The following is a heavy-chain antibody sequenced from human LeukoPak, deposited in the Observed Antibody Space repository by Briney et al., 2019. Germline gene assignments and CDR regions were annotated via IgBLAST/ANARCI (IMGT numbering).Heavy chain of an antibody. CDR2: IRYDGSNK. V-gene: IGHV3-30*02. CDR3: VKAQDYYESSGYYFSFDY. D-gene: IGHD3-22*01. J-gene: IGHJ4*02. Sequence: GGSLRVSCAASGFTFSSYGMRWVRQAPGKGLEWVAFIRYDGSNKYYAHTVKGRFTISRDNSKNTLYMQMNSLRDEDTAVYYCVKAQDYYESSGYYFSFDYWGQGTLVTVSS. CDR1: GFTFSSYG.